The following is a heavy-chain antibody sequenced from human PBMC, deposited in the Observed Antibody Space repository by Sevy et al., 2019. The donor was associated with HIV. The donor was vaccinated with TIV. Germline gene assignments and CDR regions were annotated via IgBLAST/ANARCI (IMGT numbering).Heavy chain of an antibody. CDR2: IYWDDDK. CDR1: GFSLTTSGVT. J-gene: IGHJ4*02. V-gene: IGHV2-5*02. D-gene: IGHD4-4*01. CDR3: AHCPWYSNYFDY. Sequence: SSPTLVNPTQTLTLTCNFSGFSLTTSGVTVGWIRQPPGKALEWLALIYWDDDKRYSPSLKSRLTITKDTSKNRVVLTMTNMDPVDTATYYCAHCPWYSNYFDYWGQGILVTVSS.